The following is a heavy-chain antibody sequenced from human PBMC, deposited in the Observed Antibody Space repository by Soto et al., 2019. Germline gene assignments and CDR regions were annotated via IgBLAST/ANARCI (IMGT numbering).Heavy chain of an antibody. CDR2: ISYDGSNK. CDR1: GFTFSSYA. CDR3: ARDRNMDS. V-gene: IGHV3-30-3*01. Sequence: GGSMRLSCAASGFTFSSYAMHWVRQAPGKGLEWVAVISYDGSNKYYADSVKGRFTISRDNSKNTLYLQMNSLRAEDTAVYYCARDRNMDSWGKGATVTVSS. J-gene: IGHJ6*04.